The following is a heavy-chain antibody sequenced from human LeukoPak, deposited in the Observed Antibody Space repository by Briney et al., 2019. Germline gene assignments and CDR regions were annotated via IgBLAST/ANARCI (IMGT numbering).Heavy chain of an antibody. CDR2: INTDESST. CDR1: GFTFSNYW. Sequence: GGSLRLSCAASGFTFSNYWMHWVRQAPGKGLVWVSRINTDESSTNYADSVKGRFTISRDNAKNTLYLQMNSLRVEDTALYYCVRARLSWNDPPHFDYRGQGTLVTVSS. CDR3: VRARLSWNDPPHFDY. V-gene: IGHV3-74*01. J-gene: IGHJ4*02. D-gene: IGHD1-1*01.